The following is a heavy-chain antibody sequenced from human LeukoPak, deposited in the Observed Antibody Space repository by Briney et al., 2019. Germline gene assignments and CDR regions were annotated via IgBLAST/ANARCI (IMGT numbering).Heavy chain of an antibody. V-gene: IGHV3-7*01. CDR1: GFTFSSYW. CDR3: ARERGVATIPSRFDY. Sequence: HTGGSLRLSCAASGFTFSSYWMSWVRPAPGKGLEWVANIKQDGSEKYYVDSVKGRFTISRDNAKNSLYLQMNSLRAEDTAVYYCARERGVATIPSRFDYWGQGTLVTVSS. D-gene: IGHD5-24*01. CDR2: IKQDGSEK. J-gene: IGHJ4*02.